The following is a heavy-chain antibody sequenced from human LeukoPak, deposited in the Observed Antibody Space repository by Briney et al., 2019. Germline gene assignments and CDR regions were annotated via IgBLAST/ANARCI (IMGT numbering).Heavy chain of an antibody. J-gene: IGHJ4*02. D-gene: IGHD7-27*01. Sequence: SETLSLTCAVYGGSFSGYYWSWIRQPPGKGLERIGHIYNRGNTHYNPSLKSRVTISVDTSKNQFSLTLNSVTAADTAVFYCARRPHNWGFDYWGQGTLVTVSS. CDR3: ARRPHNWGFDY. CDR2: IYNRGNT. CDR1: GGSFSGYY. V-gene: IGHV4-59*08.